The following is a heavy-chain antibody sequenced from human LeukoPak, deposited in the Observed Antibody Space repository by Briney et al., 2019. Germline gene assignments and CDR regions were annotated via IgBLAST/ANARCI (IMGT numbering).Heavy chain of an antibody. CDR2: INQNGGQS. D-gene: IGHD6-13*01. CDR3: VKNSGWYCLDY. Sequence: GGSLRLSCEASGFSFSNYWMTWVRQAPGKGLEWVADINQNGGQSYYVDSVKGRFTLSRDNAKNSLFLQLNSLRAEDTAVYYCVKNSGWYCLDYWGQGITVIVSS. J-gene: IGHJ4*02. V-gene: IGHV3-7*03. CDR1: GFSFSNYW.